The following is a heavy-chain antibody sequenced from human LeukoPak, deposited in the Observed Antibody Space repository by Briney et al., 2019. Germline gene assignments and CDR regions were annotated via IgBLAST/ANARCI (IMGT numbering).Heavy chain of an antibody. J-gene: IGHJ4*02. CDR1: GYTLTELS. Sequence: ASVTVSFKVSGYTLTELSMHWVRQAPGKGSGWMGGFDPEDGETIYAQKFHRRVTMTDAPSTDKAYMELSTVRSGDTAVYYCATLPDIAVAGLYYFDYWGQGTLVTVS. CDR2: FDPEDGET. D-gene: IGHD6-19*01. CDR3: ATLPDIAVAGLYYFDY. V-gene: IGHV1-24*01.